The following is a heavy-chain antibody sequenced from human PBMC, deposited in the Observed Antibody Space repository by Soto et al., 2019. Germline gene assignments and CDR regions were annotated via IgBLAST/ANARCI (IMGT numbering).Heavy chain of an antibody. J-gene: IGHJ3*01. CDR3: ARLYPFYDFSTGPQMFAFDV. CDR1: GDSISSSY. V-gene: IGHV4-59*01. Sequence: QVHLQESGPGLVKPSETLSLTCTVSGDSISSSYWSWIRQSPGKGLEWIGYIYYSGSTNYNPSLKSRVTISINTSKNQFSLKLPSVTAADTAVFYCARLYPFYDFSTGPQMFAFDVWGQGTVVTVSS. CDR2: IYYSGST. D-gene: IGHD3-3*01.